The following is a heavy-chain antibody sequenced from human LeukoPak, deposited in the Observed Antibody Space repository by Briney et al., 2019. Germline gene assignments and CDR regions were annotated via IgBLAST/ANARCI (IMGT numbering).Heavy chain of an antibody. CDR1: GYTFTSYY. Sequence: ASVKVSCKASGYTFTSYYMNWVRQAPGQGLEWMGIINPSGGGTRYAQKFRGRVTMTRDMSTSTVYMELSSLRFEDTAVYYCARGVGNFGSGFDYWGQGTLVTVSS. D-gene: IGHD3-10*01. CDR3: ARGVGNFGSGFDY. J-gene: IGHJ4*02. CDR2: INPSGGGT. V-gene: IGHV1-46*01.